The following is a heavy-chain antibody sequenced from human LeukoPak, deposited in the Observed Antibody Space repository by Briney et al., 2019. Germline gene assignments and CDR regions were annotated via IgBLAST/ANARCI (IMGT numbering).Heavy chain of an antibody. D-gene: IGHD2-15*01. CDR1: GGSFSGYY. CDR3: ARVQYSAVIDY. Sequence: SETLSLTCAVYGGSFSGYYWSWIRQPPGKGLEWIGEINHSGSTNCNPSLKSRVTISVDTSKNQFSLKLSSVTAADTAVYYCARVQYSAVIDYWGQGTLVTVSS. J-gene: IGHJ4*02. CDR2: INHSGST. V-gene: IGHV4-34*01.